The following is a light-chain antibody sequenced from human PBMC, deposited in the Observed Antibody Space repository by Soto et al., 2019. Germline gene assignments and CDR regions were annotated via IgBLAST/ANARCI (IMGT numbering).Light chain of an antibody. V-gene: IGKV1-27*01. Sequence: DIQMTQSPASLSASVGDRVTITCRASQGVSNYLAWYQQKPGKVPKLLIYAASTLHSGVPARFSGSGSGTDFTLTISSLQPEDVATYYCQKYNSAPLFTFGPGTKVDIK. CDR2: AAS. CDR3: QKYNSAPLFT. J-gene: IGKJ3*01. CDR1: QGVSNY.